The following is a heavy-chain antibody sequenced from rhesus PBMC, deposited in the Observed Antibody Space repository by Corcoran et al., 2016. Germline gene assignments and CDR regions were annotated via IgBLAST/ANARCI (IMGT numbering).Heavy chain of an antibody. CDR1: GGSISDYY. CDR2: LHGSGGDT. D-gene: IGHD1-14*01. Sequence: QVQLQESGPGLVKPSETLSLTCVVSGGSISDYYWSWIRQSPGKGLEWIGRLHGSGGDTDYSPSRKSRVTISLDTSKNHLSLKLTSVTAADTAVYFCAKMVSSWNDPAFDFWGQGLRVTVSS. V-gene: IGHV4-160*01. J-gene: IGHJ3*01. CDR3: AKMVSSWNDPAFDF.